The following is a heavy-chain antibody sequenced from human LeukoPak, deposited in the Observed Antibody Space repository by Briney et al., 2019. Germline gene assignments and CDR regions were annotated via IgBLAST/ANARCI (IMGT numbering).Heavy chain of an antibody. J-gene: IGHJ3*02. CDR3: SRQSGVYEGGAFDI. Sequence: GGSLRLSCAASGFTFHDYAMNWVRQAPGKGLEWVSDINWNGGRTGYADSVQGRFTISRDNAKNSLYLQMNSLRAEDTAFYYCSRQSGVYEGGAFDIWGQGTMVTVSS. D-gene: IGHD5/OR15-5a*01. CDR2: INWNGGRT. V-gene: IGHV3-20*04. CDR1: GFTFHDYA.